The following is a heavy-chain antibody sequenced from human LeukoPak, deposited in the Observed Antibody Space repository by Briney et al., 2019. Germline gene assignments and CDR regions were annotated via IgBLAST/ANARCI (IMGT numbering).Heavy chain of an antibody. CDR2: INPNSGGT. V-gene: IGHV1-2*04. CDR1: GYTFTSYD. Sequence: ASVKVSCKASGYTFTSYDINWVRQAPGQGLEWMGWINPNSGGTNYAQKFQGWVTMTRDTSISTAYMELSRLRSDDTAVYYCARELLYSNYGLDYYGMDVWGQGTTVTVSS. CDR3: ARELLYSNYGLDYYGMDV. D-gene: IGHD4-11*01. J-gene: IGHJ6*02.